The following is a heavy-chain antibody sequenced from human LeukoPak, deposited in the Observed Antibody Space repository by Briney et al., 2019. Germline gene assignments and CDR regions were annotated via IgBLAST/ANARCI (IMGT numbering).Heavy chain of an antibody. Sequence: ASVKVSCKASGYTFTSYYMHWVRQAPGQGLEWMGIINPSGGSTSYAQKFQGRVTMTRDTSTSTVYMELSRLTSGDTAVYYCARDYGGHWFDPWGQGTLVTVSS. V-gene: IGHV1-46*01. CDR1: GYTFTSYY. D-gene: IGHD4/OR15-4a*01. J-gene: IGHJ5*02. CDR3: ARDYGGHWFDP. CDR2: INPSGGST.